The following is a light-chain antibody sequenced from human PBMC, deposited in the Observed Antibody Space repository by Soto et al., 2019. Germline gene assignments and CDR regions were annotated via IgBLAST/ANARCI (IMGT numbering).Light chain of an antibody. CDR2: DVS. V-gene: IGKV1-39*01. CDR3: QQSDSTPRT. CDR1: QTTSSY. Sequence: DIQMTQSPSSLSASEGDRVTITYRACQTTSSYLNWYQQRPGKAPKLLIYDVSNLQSGVPSRFSGSGAGTDFTLTISNLQPEDFATYYFQQSDSTPRTFGQGTKVEL. J-gene: IGKJ1*01.